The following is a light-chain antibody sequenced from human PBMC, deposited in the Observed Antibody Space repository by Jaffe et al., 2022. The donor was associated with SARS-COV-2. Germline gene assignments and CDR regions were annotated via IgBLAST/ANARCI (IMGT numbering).Light chain of an antibody. CDR1: QSVNGN. Sequence: EIVMTQSPATLSMSPGERATLSCRASQSVNGNLAWYQQIPGQAPRLLIYRASTRATGCPARFSGSGSGTEFTLTISSLQSEDFAIYYCQQYNNWPQTFGQGTKVEIK. CDR3: QQYNNWPQT. CDR2: RAS. V-gene: IGKV3-15*01. J-gene: IGKJ1*01.